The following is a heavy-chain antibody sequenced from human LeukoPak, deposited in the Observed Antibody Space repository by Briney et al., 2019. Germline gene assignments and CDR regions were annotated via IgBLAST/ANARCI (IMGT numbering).Heavy chain of an antibody. Sequence: SETLSLTCAVSGGSFSGYYWSWIRQPPGKGLEWIGEINHSGSTNYNPSLKSRVTISADTSKKQFSLKLSSVTAADTAVYYCARFSDSSGYPFDYWGQGTLVTVSS. CDR1: GGSFSGYY. J-gene: IGHJ4*02. D-gene: IGHD3-22*01. V-gene: IGHV4-34*01. CDR3: ARFSDSSGYPFDY. CDR2: INHSGST.